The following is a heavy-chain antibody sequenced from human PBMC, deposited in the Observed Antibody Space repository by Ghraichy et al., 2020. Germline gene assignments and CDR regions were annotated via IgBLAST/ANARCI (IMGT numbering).Heavy chain of an antibody. CDR1: GGSFSGYY. CDR3: ARRTFYYDSIGFPD. J-gene: IGHJ3*01. V-gene: IGHV4-34*01. CDR2: INHSGST. Sequence: ESLNISCAVYGGSFSGYYWSWIRQPPGKGLEWIGEINHSGSTNYNPSLKSRVTISVDTSKNQFSLKLSSVTAADTAVYYCARRTFYYDSIGFPDWSQGTMVTVSS. D-gene: IGHD3-22*01.